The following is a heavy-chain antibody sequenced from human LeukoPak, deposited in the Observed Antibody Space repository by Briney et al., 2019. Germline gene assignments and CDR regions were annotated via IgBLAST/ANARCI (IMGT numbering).Heavy chain of an antibody. V-gene: IGHV3-23*01. D-gene: IGHD1-26*01. CDR2: INDSGGST. CDR1: GFTFSSYA. CDR3: AKKSMGTTQGGAFDI. J-gene: IGHJ3*02. Sequence: GGSLRLSCAASGFTFSSYAMSWVRQAPGKGLEWVSVINDSGGSTYYADSVKGRFTISRDNSKNTLWLQMNSLRAEDTAVYYCAKKSMGTTQGGAFDIWGQGTMVTVSS.